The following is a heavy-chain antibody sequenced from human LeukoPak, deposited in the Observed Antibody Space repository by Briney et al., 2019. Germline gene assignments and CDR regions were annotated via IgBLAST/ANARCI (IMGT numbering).Heavy chain of an antibody. CDR3: AKDLTGYSSGWLDY. D-gene: IGHD6-19*01. V-gene: IGHV3-23*01. CDR2: ISGSGGST. Sequence: PGGSLRLSCAASGFTFSSYAMSWVRQAPGKGLEWVSAISGSGGSTYYADSVKGRFTISRDNSKNTLYLQMNGLRAEDTAVYYCAKDLTGYSSGWLDYWGQGTLVTVSS. CDR1: GFTFSSYA. J-gene: IGHJ4*02.